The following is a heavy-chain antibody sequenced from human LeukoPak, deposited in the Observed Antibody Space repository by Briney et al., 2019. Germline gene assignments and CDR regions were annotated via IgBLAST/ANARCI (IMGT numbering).Heavy chain of an antibody. CDR3: AKGYCVGTSCYSGLD. V-gene: IGHV3-30*18. J-gene: IGHJ4*02. D-gene: IGHD2-2*01. Sequence: PGGSLRLSCAASGFIFTNYNMHWVRQTPGKGLQWVAGILYDGSKKFYADSVKGRFSVYRDNSKNTLSLQMDSLRPDDTAVYYCAKGYCVGTSCYSGLDWGQGTLVTVSS. CDR1: GFIFTNYN. CDR2: ILYDGSKK.